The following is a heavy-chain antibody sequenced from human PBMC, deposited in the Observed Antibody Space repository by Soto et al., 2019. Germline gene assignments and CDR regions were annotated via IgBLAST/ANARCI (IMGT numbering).Heavy chain of an antibody. V-gene: IGHV3-43*02. CDR3: AKARFYFDSSPFDS. Sequence: EVQLVESGGGVVHPGGSLRLSCSESGFTFEDYAVHWVRQSLGKGPEWISLINADGSDTYYADSVKGRFTISRDNRKDVFYLQMNSLRLEDTAIYYCAKARFYFDSSPFDSCGQGALVTVTS. D-gene: IGHD3-22*01. J-gene: IGHJ4*02. CDR1: GFTFEDYA. CDR2: INADGSDT.